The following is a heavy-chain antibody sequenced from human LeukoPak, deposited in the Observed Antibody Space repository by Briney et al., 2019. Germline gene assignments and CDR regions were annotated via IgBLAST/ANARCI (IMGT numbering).Heavy chain of an antibody. V-gene: IGHV1-69*05. CDR2: IIPIFGTA. CDR3: ARDLGSRYCSSTSCSDNNWFDP. J-gene: IGHJ5*02. D-gene: IGHD2-2*01. Sequence: GASVKVSCKASGYTFISYGISWVRQAPGQGLEWMGRIIPIFGTANYAQKFQDRVTITTDESTSTAYMELSSLRSEDTAVYYCARDLGSRYCSSTSCSDNNWFDPWGQGTLVTVSS. CDR1: GYTFISYG.